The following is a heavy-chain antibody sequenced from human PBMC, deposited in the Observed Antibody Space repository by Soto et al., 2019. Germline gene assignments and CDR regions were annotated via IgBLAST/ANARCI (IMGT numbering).Heavy chain of an antibody. V-gene: IGHV3-72*01. CDR1: GFTFSDHY. CDR3: ARDSGRGWSNFDF. Sequence: EVQLVESGGGSVQPGGSLRLSCAASGFTFSDHYMDWVRQAPGKGLEWVGRIKNKANSYSTEYAASVTGRFTISRDDSKNLLYLQMNSLKTEDTAVYYCARDSGRGWSNFDFWGQGTLVTVSS. D-gene: IGHD6-19*01. CDR2: IKNKANSYST. J-gene: IGHJ4*02.